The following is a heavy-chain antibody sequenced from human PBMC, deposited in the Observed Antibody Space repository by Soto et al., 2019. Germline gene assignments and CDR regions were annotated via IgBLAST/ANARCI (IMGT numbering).Heavy chain of an antibody. J-gene: IGHJ4*02. CDR2: IWFDGSNK. CDR3: ATTGPY. Sequence: GSLRLSCAASGFTFSRYGMHWVRQAPGKGLEWVAVIWFDGSNKFYADSVKGRFTISRDNSKNTVSLQMNSLRDEDSAAYYCATTGPYWGQGTLVTVSS. V-gene: IGHV3-33*01. CDR1: GFTFSRYG.